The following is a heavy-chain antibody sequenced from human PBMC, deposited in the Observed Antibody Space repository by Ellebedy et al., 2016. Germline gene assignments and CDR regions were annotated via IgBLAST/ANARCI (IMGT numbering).Heavy chain of an antibody. V-gene: IGHV1-46*01. CDR3: ARDQGGSIYLGN. D-gene: IGHD7-27*01. CDR1: GYTFTSYY. Sequence: ASVKVSXXASGYTFTSYYMHWVRQAPGQGLEWMGIINPSGGSTSYAQKFQGRVTMTRDTSTSTVYMELSSLRSEDTAVYYCARDQGGSIYLGNWGQGTLVTVSS. J-gene: IGHJ4*02. CDR2: INPSGGST.